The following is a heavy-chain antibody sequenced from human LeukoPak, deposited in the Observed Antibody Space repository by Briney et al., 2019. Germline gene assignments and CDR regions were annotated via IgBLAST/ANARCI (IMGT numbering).Heavy chain of an antibody. V-gene: IGHV4-34*01. Sequence: SETLSLTCAVYGGSFSGYYWSWIPQTPGKGLEWIGEINHSGSTNYNPSLKSRVTISVDTSKNQFSLKLSSVTAADTAVYYCARAGSDFWSGYTPFDYWGQGTLVTVSS. CDR2: INHSGST. CDR1: GGSFSGYY. CDR3: ARAGSDFWSGYTPFDY. J-gene: IGHJ4*02. D-gene: IGHD3-3*01.